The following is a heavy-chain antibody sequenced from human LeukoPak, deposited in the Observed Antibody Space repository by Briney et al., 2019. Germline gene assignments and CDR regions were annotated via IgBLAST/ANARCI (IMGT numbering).Heavy chain of an antibody. V-gene: IGHV7-4-1*02. J-gene: IGHJ3*02. Sequence: ASVKVSCKASGYTFTSYAMNWVRQAPGQGLEWMGWINTNTGNPTYAQGFTGRFVFSLDTSVSTAYLQISSLKAEDTAVYYCARLRYFDWFPNKAFDIWGQGTMVTVSS. CDR1: GYTFTSYA. CDR2: INTNTGNP. D-gene: IGHD3-9*01. CDR3: ARLRYFDWFPNKAFDI.